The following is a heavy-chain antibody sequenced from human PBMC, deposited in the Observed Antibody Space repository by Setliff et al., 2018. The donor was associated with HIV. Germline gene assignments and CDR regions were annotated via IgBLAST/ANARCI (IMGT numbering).Heavy chain of an antibody. Sequence: PGGSLRLSCAASGFTVSRFYMSWVRQAPGKGLEWVSVIYSDGSSYYADSARGRFTISRDNYKNTLYLQMNSLRPEDTAVYYCARDSHLSHFDYWGQGILVTVSS. J-gene: IGHJ4*02. V-gene: IGHV3-53*01. CDR1: GFTVSRFY. CDR2: IYSDGSS. CDR3: ARDSHLSHFDY.